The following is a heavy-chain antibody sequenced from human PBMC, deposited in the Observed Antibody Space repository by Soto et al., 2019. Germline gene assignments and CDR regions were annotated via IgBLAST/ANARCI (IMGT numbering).Heavy chain of an antibody. D-gene: IGHD6-19*01. Sequence: QVQLEQSGAGVKNPGASVKVSCKASGYTFTSYYMHWVRQAPGQGLEWMGVINPGGGITSYAENLHGRVTMTRDTSTSTAYMELSSLRSEDTAIYYCARGLAVAYSPALLWGQGTLLTVYS. CDR1: GYTFTSYY. J-gene: IGHJ4*02. V-gene: IGHV1-46*01. CDR3: ARGLAVAYSPALL. CDR2: INPGGGIT.